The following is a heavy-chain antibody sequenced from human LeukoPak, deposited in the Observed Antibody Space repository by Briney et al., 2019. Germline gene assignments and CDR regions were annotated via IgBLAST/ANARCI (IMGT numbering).Heavy chain of an antibody. J-gene: IGHJ4*02. V-gene: IGHV3-21*01. CDR3: ARATGYFDWLFPFDY. D-gene: IGHD3-9*01. Sequence: GGSLRHSRAASGFTFSSYTMNWVRQAPGKGLEWLSSISGSSRYTYYADSVKGRFTISRDNAKNSLYLQINSLRAEDTAVYYCARATGYFDWLFPFDYWGQGTLVTVSS. CDR1: GFTFSSYT. CDR2: ISGSSRYT.